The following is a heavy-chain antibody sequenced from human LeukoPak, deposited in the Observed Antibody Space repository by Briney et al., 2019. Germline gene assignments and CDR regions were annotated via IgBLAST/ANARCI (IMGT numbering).Heavy chain of an antibody. CDR3: ARGGGKPRYYYYYMDV. D-gene: IGHD4-23*01. CDR1: GGSFSGYY. Sequence: SSETLSLTCAVYGGSFSGYYWSWIRQPPGKGLEWIGEINHSGSTNYDPSLKSRVTISVDTSKNQFSLKLSSVTAAYTAVYYCARGGGKPRYYYYYMDVWGKGTTVTVSS. J-gene: IGHJ6*03. V-gene: IGHV4-34*01. CDR2: INHSGST.